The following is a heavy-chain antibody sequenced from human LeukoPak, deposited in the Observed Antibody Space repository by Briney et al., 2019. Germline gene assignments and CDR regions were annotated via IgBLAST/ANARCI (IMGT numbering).Heavy chain of an antibody. CDR2: ISGSGSTI. J-gene: IGHJ5*01. V-gene: IGHV3-48*03. CDR3: ARENWFDS. CDR1: GFTFSSYE. Sequence: PGGSLRLSCAASGFTFSSYEMNWVRQAPGKGLQWVSYISGSGSTIWYADSVKGRFTISRDNAKNSLYLQMNSLRAEDTAVYYCARENWFDSWGQGTLVTVS.